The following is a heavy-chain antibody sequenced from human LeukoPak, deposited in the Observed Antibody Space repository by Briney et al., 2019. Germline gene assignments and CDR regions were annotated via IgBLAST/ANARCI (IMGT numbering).Heavy chain of an antibody. CDR2: ISSDGSNN. CDR1: GFTFSSYG. J-gene: IGHJ4*02. Sequence: PGGSLRLSCAASGFTFSSYGMHWVRQAPGKGLEWVAVISSDGSNNYYTDSVKGRFTISRDNSKNTLYLQMNSLRAEDTALYYCANENYYDSSGYIDYWGQGALVTVSS. CDR3: ANENYYDSSGYIDY. V-gene: IGHV3-30*18. D-gene: IGHD3-22*01.